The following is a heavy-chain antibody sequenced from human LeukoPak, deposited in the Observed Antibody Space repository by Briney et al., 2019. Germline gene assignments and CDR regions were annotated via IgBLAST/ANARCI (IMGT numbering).Heavy chain of an antibody. CDR3: ARDLSTSSNWELDY. Sequence: ASVKVSCKASGYTFSGYYTHWVRQAPGQGLEWMGWINPNSGGTRYAQQFQGRVTMTRDTSIGTVYMELSTLRSDDTAVYYCARDLSTSSNWELDYWGQGTLVTASS. CDR1: GYTFSGYY. CDR2: INPNSGGT. D-gene: IGHD1-1*01. V-gene: IGHV1-2*02. J-gene: IGHJ4*02.